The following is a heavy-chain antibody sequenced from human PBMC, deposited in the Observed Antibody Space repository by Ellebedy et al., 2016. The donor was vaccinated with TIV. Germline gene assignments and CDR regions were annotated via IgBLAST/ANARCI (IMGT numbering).Heavy chain of an antibody. Sequence: PGGSLRLSCAASGFDFNIFGMNWVCQAPGKGLEWISYIYGGSDVLTYADSVTGRFTISRDNVNNSVFLQMNSLTREDTAVYYCARNSVARSGRYLHYLDHWGRGTLVSVSS. D-gene: IGHD1-26*01. V-gene: IGHV3-48*01. J-gene: IGHJ4*02. CDR2: IYGGSDVL. CDR3: ARNSVARSGRYLHYLDH. CDR1: GFDFNIFG.